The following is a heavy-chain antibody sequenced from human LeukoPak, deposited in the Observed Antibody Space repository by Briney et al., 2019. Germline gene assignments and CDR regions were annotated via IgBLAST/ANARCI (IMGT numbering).Heavy chain of an antibody. CDR3: ARSVSAYAGRGWFDP. J-gene: IGHJ5*02. CDR2: LHHTGNT. D-gene: IGHD5-12*01. V-gene: IGHV4-38-2*02. Sequence: SETLSLTCSVSGHSINNNYHWGWIRQPPGKGLEWIGSLHHTGNTYYNPSLKSRVIISADTSNNQFSLNLTSVTAADTAVFYCARSVSAYAGRGWFDPWGQGTLVTVSS. CDR1: GHSINNNYH.